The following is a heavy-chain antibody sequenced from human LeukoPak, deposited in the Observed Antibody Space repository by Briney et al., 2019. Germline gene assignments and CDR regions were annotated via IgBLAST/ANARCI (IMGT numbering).Heavy chain of an antibody. CDR2: IRYDGSNK. CDR3: AKDRDSSGWGFDP. Sequence: PGGSLRLSCAASGFTFSSYGMHWVRQAPGKGLEWVAFIRYDGSNKYYADSAKGRFTISRDNSKNTLYLQMNGLRAEDTAVYYCAKDRDSSGWGFDPWGQGTLVTVSS. J-gene: IGHJ5*02. D-gene: IGHD6-19*01. V-gene: IGHV3-30*02. CDR1: GFTFSSYG.